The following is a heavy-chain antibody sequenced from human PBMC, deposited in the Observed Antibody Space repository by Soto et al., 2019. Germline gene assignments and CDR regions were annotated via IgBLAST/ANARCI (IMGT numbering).Heavy chain of an antibody. D-gene: IGHD2-15*01. CDR3: ARAEGYCSGGSCYAPLVDY. CDR1: GGTFSSYA. J-gene: IGHJ4*02. Sequence: SVKVSCKASGGTFSSYAISWVRQAPGQGLEWMGGIIPIFGTANYAQKFQGRVTITADESTSTAYMELSSLRSEDTAVYYCARAEGYCSGGSCYAPLVDYWGQGTLVTVS. CDR2: IIPIFGTA. V-gene: IGHV1-69*13.